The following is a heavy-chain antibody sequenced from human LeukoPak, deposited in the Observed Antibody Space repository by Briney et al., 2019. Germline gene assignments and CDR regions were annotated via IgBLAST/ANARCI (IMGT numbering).Heavy chain of an antibody. V-gene: IGHV3-23*01. J-gene: IGHJ6*02. Sequence: GGSLRLSCAASGFTFSSYAMSWVRQAPGKGLEWVSATSGSGGSTYYADSVKGRFTISRDNSKNTLYLQMNSLRAEDTAVYYCAKDRQHTYYYYYGMDVWGQGTTVTVSS. CDR1: GFTFSSYA. CDR3: AKDRQHTYYYYYGMDV. D-gene: IGHD6-6*01. CDR2: TSGSGGST.